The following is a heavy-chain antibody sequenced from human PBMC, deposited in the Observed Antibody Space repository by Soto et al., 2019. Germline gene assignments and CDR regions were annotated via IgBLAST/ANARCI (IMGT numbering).Heavy chain of an antibody. CDR3: ARLSNGVGDY. Sequence: SETLSLTCTVSGGSISSSSYYWGWIRQPPGKGLEWIGSIYYSGSTYYNPSLKSRVTISVDTSKNQFSLKLSSVTAADTAVYYCARLSNGVGDYWGQGTLVTVSS. J-gene: IGHJ4*02. CDR2: IYYSGST. CDR1: GGSISSSSYY. V-gene: IGHV4-39*01. D-gene: IGHD2-8*01.